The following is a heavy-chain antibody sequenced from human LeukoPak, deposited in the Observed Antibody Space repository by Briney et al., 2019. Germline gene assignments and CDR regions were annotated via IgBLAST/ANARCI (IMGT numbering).Heavy chain of an antibody. CDR2: IFPSGGEI. D-gene: IGHD5-24*01. V-gene: IGHV3-23*01. CDR1: GFTFSTFA. CDR3: AMKAVPRPRLHDAFDF. J-gene: IGHJ3*01. Sequence: PGGSLRLSCAASGFTFSTFAMIWVRQPPGKGLEWVSSIFPSGGEIHHADSVKGRFTISRDNSKNTLYLQMNSLRADDTAVYYCAMKAVPRPRLHDAFDFWGQGTVVSVSS.